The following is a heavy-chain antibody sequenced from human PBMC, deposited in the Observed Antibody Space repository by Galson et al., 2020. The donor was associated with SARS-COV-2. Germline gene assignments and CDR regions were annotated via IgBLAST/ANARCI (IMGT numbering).Heavy chain of an antibody. V-gene: IGHV3-33*01. J-gene: IGHJ1*01. CDR2: IWFDGNNQ. Sequence: TGGSLRLSCAASGFTFSSYGMHWVRQAPGKGLEWVAVIWFDGNNQYYTDSVKGRFIISRDDSKKMLYLQMNNLSAEDTAVYYCARDPRSGGEFFQHWGQGTLVSVSA. CDR3: ARDPRSGGEFFQH. D-gene: IGHD3-10*01. CDR1: GFTFSSYG.